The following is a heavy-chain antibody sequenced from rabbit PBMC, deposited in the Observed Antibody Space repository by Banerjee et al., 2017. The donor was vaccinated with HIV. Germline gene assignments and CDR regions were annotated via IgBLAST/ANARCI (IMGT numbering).Heavy chain of an antibody. V-gene: IGHV1S47*01. J-gene: IGHJ4*01. CDR3: ARDAGTTYYSGYFNL. Sequence: QEQVVESGGGLVTLGGSLKLSCKASGIDFSSYGISWVRQAPGKGLEWIAYIYPDYGSTDYATWVNGRFTISLDNAQNTVFLQMTSLTAADTATYFCARDAGTTYYSGYFNLWGQGTLVTVS. D-gene: IGHD8-1*01. CDR1: GIDFSSYG. CDR2: IYPDYGST.